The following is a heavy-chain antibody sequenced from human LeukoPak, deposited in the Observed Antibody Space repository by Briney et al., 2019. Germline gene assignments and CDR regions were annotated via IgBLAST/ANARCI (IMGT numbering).Heavy chain of an antibody. V-gene: IGHV1-69*04. J-gene: IGHJ4*02. Sequence: ASVKVSCKASGGTFSSYAISWVRQAPGQGLEWMGRIIPILGIANYAQKFQGRVTITADKSTSTACMELSSLRSEDTAVYYCARDAQGYCSGGSCPGEGAMDYWGQGTLVTVSS. CDR1: GGTFSSYA. CDR3: ARDAQGYCSGGSCPGEGAMDY. CDR2: IIPILGIA. D-gene: IGHD2-15*01.